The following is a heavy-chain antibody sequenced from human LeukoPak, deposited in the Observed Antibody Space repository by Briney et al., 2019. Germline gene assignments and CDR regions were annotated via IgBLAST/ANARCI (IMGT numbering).Heavy chain of an antibody. Sequence: ASVKVSCKASGYTFTSYGISWVRQAPGQGLEWMGWISAYNGNTNYAQKLQGRVTMTTDTSTSTAYMELRSLRSDDTAVYYCARSRYGSGSRYYYGRDVWGQGTTVTVSS. CDR1: GYTFTSYG. CDR3: ARSRYGSGSRYYYGRDV. J-gene: IGHJ6*02. V-gene: IGHV1-18*01. D-gene: IGHD3-10*01. CDR2: ISAYNGNT.